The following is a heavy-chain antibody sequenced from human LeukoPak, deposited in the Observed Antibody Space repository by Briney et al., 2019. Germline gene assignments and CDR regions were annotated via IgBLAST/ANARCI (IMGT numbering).Heavy chain of an antibody. D-gene: IGHD4-11*01. CDR2: IYSGGST. CDR1: GFTVSSNY. J-gene: IGHJ3*02. CDR3: GRVTDEAFDI. V-gene: IGHV3-53*01. Sequence: GGSLRLSCAASGFTVSSNYMSWVRQAPGKGLEWVSVIYSGGSTYYADSVKGRFTISRDNSKNTLYLQMNSLRAEDTAVYYCGRVTDEAFDIWGQGTMVTVSS.